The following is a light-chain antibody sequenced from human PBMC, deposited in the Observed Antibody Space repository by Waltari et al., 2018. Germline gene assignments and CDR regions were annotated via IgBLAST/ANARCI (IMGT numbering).Light chain of an antibody. V-gene: IGKV3-11*01. Sequence: EIVLTQSPATLSLSPGERATLSCRASQSIVIYLAWYQQKPGQAPRLLIYDASSRATGIPARFSGSGSGTDFTLTISRLEPEDFAVYYCQQRSKWPLTFGGGTKVEIK. CDR2: DAS. CDR1: QSIVIY. CDR3: QQRSKWPLT. J-gene: IGKJ4*01.